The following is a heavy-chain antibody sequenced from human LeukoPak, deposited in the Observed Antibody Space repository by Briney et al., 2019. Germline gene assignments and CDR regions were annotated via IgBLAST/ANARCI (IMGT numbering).Heavy chain of an antibody. V-gene: IGHV1-69*10. CDR2: VIPMFDVR. D-gene: IGHD4-23*01. CDR3: ARDPALEGTEDYRDFGGVESVDAFDV. CDR1: GGTLSSYA. J-gene: IGHJ3*01. Sequence: SVKVSCKASGGTLSSYALSWMRQAPGQGLEWMGRVIPMFDVRDYAEKFQGRITLTADTSTGMAYMELSGLTSDDTAVYYCARDPALEGTEDYRDFGGVESVDAFDVWGQGTMVTVFS.